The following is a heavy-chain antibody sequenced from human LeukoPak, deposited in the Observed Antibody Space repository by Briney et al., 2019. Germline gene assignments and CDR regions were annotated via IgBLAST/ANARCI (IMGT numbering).Heavy chain of an antibody. D-gene: IGHD2-15*01. CDR1: GFTFSSYA. V-gene: IGHV3-23*01. J-gene: IGHJ1*01. CDR3: AKAGGYCSGGSCYYFQH. Sequence: AGGSLRLSCAASGFTFSSYAMSWVRQAPGKGLEWVSAISGSGGSTYYADSAKGRFTISRDNSKNTLYLQMNSLRAEDTAVYYCAKAGGYCSGGSCYYFQHWGQGTLVTVSS. CDR2: ISGSGGST.